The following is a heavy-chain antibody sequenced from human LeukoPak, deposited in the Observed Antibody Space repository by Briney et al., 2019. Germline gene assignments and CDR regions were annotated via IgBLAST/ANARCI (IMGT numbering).Heavy chain of an antibody. CDR2: IRSKVYGGTP. V-gene: IGHV3-49*04. CDR1: GFTFGDYA. J-gene: IGHJ4*02. CDR3: TRDQTPYY. Sequence: GGSLRLSCTASGFTFGDYAMTWVRQAPGEGLEWVGFIRSKVYGGTPEYAASVKGRFTISRDDSQGIAYLQMNSLKTEDTAVYYCTRDQTPYYWGQGTLVTVSS.